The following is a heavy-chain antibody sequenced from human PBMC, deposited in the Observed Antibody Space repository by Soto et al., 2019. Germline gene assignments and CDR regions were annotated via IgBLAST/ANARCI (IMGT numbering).Heavy chain of an antibody. V-gene: IGHV3-23*01. D-gene: IGHD1-7*01. J-gene: IGHJ6*02. CDR1: VFTFISYA. Sequence: GWSLRLSCASSVFTFISYAMSWVRQAPGKGLEWVSAISGSGGSTYYADSVKGRFTISRDNSKNTLYLQMNSLRAEDTAVYYCAKDGITGTTIDYYYGMDVWGQGTTVTVSS. CDR2: ISGSGGST. CDR3: AKDGITGTTIDYYYGMDV.